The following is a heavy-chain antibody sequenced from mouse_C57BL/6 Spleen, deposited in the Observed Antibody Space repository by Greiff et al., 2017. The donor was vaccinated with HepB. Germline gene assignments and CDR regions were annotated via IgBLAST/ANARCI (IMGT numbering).Heavy chain of an antibody. J-gene: IGHJ4*01. CDR3: AREAYYSNENAMDY. Sequence: VHVKQSGPELVKPGASVKISCKASGYSFTDYNMNWVKQSNGKSLEWIGVINPNYGTTSYNQKFKGKATLTVDQSSSTAYMQLNSLTSEDSAVYYCAREAYYSNENAMDYWGQGTSVTVSS. CDR2: INPNYGTT. D-gene: IGHD2-5*01. CDR1: GYSFTDYN. V-gene: IGHV1-39*01.